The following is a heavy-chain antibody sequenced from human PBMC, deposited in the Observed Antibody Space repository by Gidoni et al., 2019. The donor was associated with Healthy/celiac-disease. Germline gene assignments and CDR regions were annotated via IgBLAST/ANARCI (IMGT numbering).Heavy chain of an antibody. D-gene: IGHD2-15*01. CDR3: ARGGRIVRNGKKYYFDY. CDR2: INPNSGGT. Sequence: QVQLVQSGAEVKKPGASVKVSCKASGYTFTGYYMHWVRRAPGQGLEWMGWINPNSGGTNYAQKFQGRVTMTRDTSISTAYMELSRLRSDDTAVYYCARGGRIVRNGKKYYFDYWGQGTLVTVSS. V-gene: IGHV1-2*02. J-gene: IGHJ4*02. CDR1: GYTFTGYY.